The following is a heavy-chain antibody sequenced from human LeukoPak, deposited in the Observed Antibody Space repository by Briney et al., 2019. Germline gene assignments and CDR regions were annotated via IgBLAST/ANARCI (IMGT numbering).Heavy chain of an antibody. D-gene: IGHD3-22*01. J-gene: IGHJ4*02. Sequence: SGGSLRLSCAASGFTFGSYGMHWLRQPPGKGPEWVTAIWYDGGNKYYADSVKGRFIISRDNSKNTLYLQMNSLRAEDTAVYYCARDGEDDSSGHYKPFDYWGQGTLVTVSS. CDR3: ARDGEDDSSGHYKPFDY. CDR1: GFTFGSYG. CDR2: IWYDGGNK. V-gene: IGHV3-33*01.